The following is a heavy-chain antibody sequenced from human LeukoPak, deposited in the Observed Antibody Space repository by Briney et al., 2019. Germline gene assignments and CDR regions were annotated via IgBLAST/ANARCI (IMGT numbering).Heavy chain of an antibody. CDR3: ARGAPNCSGGSCYSGVFDH. Sequence: SETLSLTCTASGGSISSYYWSWIRQPPGKGLEWIGYIYYSGSTNYNPSLKSRVTISVDTSKNQFSLKLSSVTAADTAVYYCARGAPNCSGGSCYSGVFDHWGQGTLVTVSS. V-gene: IGHV4-59*01. J-gene: IGHJ4*02. D-gene: IGHD2-15*01. CDR1: GGSISSYY. CDR2: IYYSGST.